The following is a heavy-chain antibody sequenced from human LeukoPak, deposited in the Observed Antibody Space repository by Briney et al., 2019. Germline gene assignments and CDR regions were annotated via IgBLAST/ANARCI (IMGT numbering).Heavy chain of an antibody. D-gene: IGHD4-17*01. Sequence: GGSLRLSCAASGFTFSSYSMNWVRQAPGKGLEWVSYISSSSSTIYYADSVKGRFTISRDNAKNSLYLQMNSLRAEDTAVYYCARHDYGDYYMDVWGKGTTVTVSS. J-gene: IGHJ6*03. CDR1: GFTFSSYS. CDR3: ARHDYGDYYMDV. V-gene: IGHV3-48*01. CDR2: ISSSSSTI.